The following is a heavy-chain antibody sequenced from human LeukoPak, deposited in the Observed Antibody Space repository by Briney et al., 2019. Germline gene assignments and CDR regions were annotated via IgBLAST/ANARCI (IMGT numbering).Heavy chain of an antibody. D-gene: IGHD3-10*01. J-gene: IGHJ3*02. CDR3: ARNIWFGESADAFDI. V-gene: IGHV1-2*02. CDR1: GYTFTSHG. Sequence: ASVKVSCKASGYTFTSHGITWVRKAPGQGLEWMGWINPNSGGTNYAQKFQGRVTMTRDKSIRTAYMELSRLTSDDTAVYYCARNIWFGESADAFDIWGQGTMVTVSS. CDR2: INPNSGGT.